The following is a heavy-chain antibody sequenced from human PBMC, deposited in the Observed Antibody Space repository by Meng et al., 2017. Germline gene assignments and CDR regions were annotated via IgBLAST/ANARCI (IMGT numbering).Heavy chain of an antibody. Sequence: GESLKISCAASGFTFSRYAMHWVRQAPGKGLEWVALISYDGSDKYYADSVEGRFTISRDNSKNTLYLQMNSLRAEDIAVYYCERDSSPQAIFGVGVLDVWGQGTTVTVSS. CDR1: GFTFSRYA. CDR3: ERDSSPQAIFGVGVLDV. D-gene: IGHD3-3*02. CDR2: ISYDGSDK. V-gene: IGHV3-30*01. J-gene: IGHJ6*02.